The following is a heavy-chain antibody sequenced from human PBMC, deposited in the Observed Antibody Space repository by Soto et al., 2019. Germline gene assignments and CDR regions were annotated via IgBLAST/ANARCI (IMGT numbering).Heavy chain of an antibody. Sequence: ASGKVSCKASGNAFTKYAMQWVSQAPGQKIEWMGWINAGNGNTKYSQKFQGRGTITRDTPASTGDMGGGSLKSENTAGYYCATYFFFFCCYYPLTGLFYFRAQGTSVPVSS. CDR2: INAGNGNT. CDR1: GNAFTKYA. V-gene: IGHV1-3*01. D-gene: IGHD3-22*01. J-gene: IGHJ6*02. CDR3: ATYFFFFCCYYPLTGLFYF.